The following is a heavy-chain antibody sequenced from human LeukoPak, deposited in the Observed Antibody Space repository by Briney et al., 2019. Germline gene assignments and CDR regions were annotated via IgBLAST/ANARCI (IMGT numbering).Heavy chain of an antibody. CDR3: AKQVAVAGTY. D-gene: IGHD6-19*01. CDR1: VFTFSSHA. Sequence: GGALLLSCSAYVFTFSSHARGRVRQAPGKGLEWVSAISGSGGSTYYADSVKGRFTISRDNSKNTLYLQMNSLRAEDTAVYYCAKQVAVAGTYWGQGTLVTVSS. J-gene: IGHJ4*02. CDR2: ISGSGGST. V-gene: IGHV3-23*01.